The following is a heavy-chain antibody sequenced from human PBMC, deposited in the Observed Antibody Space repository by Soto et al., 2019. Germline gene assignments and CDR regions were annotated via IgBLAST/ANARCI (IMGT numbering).Heavy chain of an antibody. D-gene: IGHD3-10*02. CDR1: GGSISSYH. CDR2: IYYSGST. V-gene: IGHV4-59*01. CDR3: ARMFPPKLDY. Sequence: SETLSLTRTVSGGSISSYHRSWIRQPPGKGLEWIGYIYYSGSTNYNPSLKSRVTISVDTSKNQFSLKLSSVTAADTAVYYCARMFPPKLDYWGQGALVTVSS. J-gene: IGHJ4*02.